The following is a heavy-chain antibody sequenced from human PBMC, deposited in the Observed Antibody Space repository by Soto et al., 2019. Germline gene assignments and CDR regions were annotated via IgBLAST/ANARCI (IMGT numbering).Heavy chain of an antibody. V-gene: IGHV3-23*01. Sequence: GGSLRLSCAASGFTFSSYAMSWVRQAPGKGLEWVSAISGSGGSTYYADSVKGRFTTSRDNSKNTLYLQMNSLRAEDTAVYYCAKDSTYIWGSYRQDYYFDYWGQGTLVTVSS. CDR2: ISGSGGST. CDR1: GFTFSSYA. CDR3: AKDSTYIWGSYRQDYYFDY. D-gene: IGHD3-16*02. J-gene: IGHJ4*02.